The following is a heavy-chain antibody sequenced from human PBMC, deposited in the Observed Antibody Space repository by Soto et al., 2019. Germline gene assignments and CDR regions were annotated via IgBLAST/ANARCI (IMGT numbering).Heavy chain of an antibody. CDR1: GFTFSSYA. Sequence: QVQLVESGGGVVQPGRSLRLSCAASGFTFSSYAMHWVRQAPGKGLEWVAVISYDGSNKYYADSVKGRFTISRDNSKNTLDLQMNSLRAEDTAVYYCARGGAVAGTKGGWFDPWGQGTLVTVSS. CDR3: ARGGAVAGTKGGWFDP. J-gene: IGHJ5*02. D-gene: IGHD6-19*01. V-gene: IGHV3-30-3*01. CDR2: ISYDGSNK.